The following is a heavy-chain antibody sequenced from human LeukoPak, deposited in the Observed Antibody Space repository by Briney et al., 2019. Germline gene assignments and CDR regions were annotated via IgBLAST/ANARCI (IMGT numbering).Heavy chain of an antibody. CDR1: GYTFTGCY. Sequence: AASVKVSCKASGYTFTGCYMHWVRQAPGQGLEWMGRINPNSGGTNYAQKFQGRVTMTRDTSISTAYMELSRLRSDDTAVYYCAREYDDYGDYFDYWGQGTLVTVSS. CDR2: INPNSGGT. V-gene: IGHV1-2*06. D-gene: IGHD4-17*01. CDR3: AREYDDYGDYFDY. J-gene: IGHJ4*02.